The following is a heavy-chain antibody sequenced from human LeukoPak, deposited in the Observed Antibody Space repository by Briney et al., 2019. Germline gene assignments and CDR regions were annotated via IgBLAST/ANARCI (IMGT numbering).Heavy chain of an antibody. CDR1: GFTFSSYA. Sequence: PGGSLRLSCAASGFTFSSYAMSWVRQAPGKGLEWVSAISGRGGSTYYADSVKGRFTISRDNSKNTVYVQMNSLRAEDTAVYYCAKDRCTSGVCYGVDYHYGMDVWGQGTTVTVSS. D-gene: IGHD2-8*01. CDR2: ISGRGGST. V-gene: IGHV3-23*01. J-gene: IGHJ6*02. CDR3: AKDRCTSGVCYGVDYHYGMDV.